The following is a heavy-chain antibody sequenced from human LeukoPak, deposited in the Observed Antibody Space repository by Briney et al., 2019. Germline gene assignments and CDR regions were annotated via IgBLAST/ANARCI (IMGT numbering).Heavy chain of an antibody. V-gene: IGHV3-23*01. CDR1: GFTLSSYE. Sequence: PGGSLRLSCTVSGFTLSSYEMSWIRQAPGKGLEGVSSIDYSGGSTYYADPGKGRFTISRDNSKNTLYLQMNSLRAEDTAVYYCAIAVADSYYYYSMDVWGKGTTVTISS. CDR2: IDYSGGST. CDR3: AIAVADSYYYYSMDV. D-gene: IGHD6-19*01. J-gene: IGHJ6*03.